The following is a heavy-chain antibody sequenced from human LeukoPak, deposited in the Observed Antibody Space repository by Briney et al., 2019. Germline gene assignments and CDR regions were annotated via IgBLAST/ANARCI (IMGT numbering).Heavy chain of an antibody. J-gene: IGHJ4*02. V-gene: IGHV4-39*07. CDR2: IYYSGST. CDR3: ARDLGYGEFDY. Sequence: SETLSLTCTVSGGSISSSSYYWRWIRQPPGKGLEWIGSIYYSGSTYYNPSLKSRVTISVDTSKNQFSLKLSSVTAADTAVYYCARDLGYGEFDYWGQGTLVTVSS. CDR1: GGSISSSSYY. D-gene: IGHD4-17*01.